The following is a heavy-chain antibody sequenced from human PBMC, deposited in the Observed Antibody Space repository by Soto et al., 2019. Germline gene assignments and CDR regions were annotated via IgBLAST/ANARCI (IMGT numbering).Heavy chain of an antibody. CDR2: MNQDGSQT. J-gene: IGHJ4*02. Sequence: EIQLAESGGGLVQPGGSLRVSCAASGFTFSANWMSWLRQAPGKGLEWVAHMNQDGSQTLYVDSVKGRFTISRDNAKNSLYLKMNSLRADDTAVYYCVSWGDIVVSNDWGQGILVTVSS. V-gene: IGHV3-7*01. D-gene: IGHD5-12*01. CDR1: GFTFSANW. CDR3: VSWGDIVVSND.